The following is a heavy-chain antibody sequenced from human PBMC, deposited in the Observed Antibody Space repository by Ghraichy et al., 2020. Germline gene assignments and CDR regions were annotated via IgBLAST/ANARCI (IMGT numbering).Heavy chain of an antibody. Sequence: GESLNISCAASGFTFSSYAMSWVRQAPGKGLEWVSAISGSGGSTYYADSVKGRFTISRDNSKNTLYLQMNSLRAEDTAVYYCATLSPYDSSGWFGYWGQGTLVTVSS. CDR3: ATLSPYDSSGWFGY. J-gene: IGHJ4*02. CDR1: GFTFSSYA. CDR2: ISGSGGST. V-gene: IGHV3-23*01. D-gene: IGHD3-22*01.